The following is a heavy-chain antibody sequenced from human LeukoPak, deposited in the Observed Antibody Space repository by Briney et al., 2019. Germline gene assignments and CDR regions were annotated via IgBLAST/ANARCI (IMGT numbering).Heavy chain of an antibody. CDR3: ARVGAPLRDYFDRNGHFDY. V-gene: IGHV1-69*05. Sequence: SVKVSCKASGGTFIRYSISWVRQAPGQGLEWMGGIIPRFGVASYAQKFQGRVTITTDESTSTAYMELSSLRSEDTAVYYCARVGAPLRDYFDRNGHFDYWGQGTLVTVSS. D-gene: IGHD3-22*01. CDR1: GGTFIRYS. J-gene: IGHJ4*02. CDR2: IIPRFGVA.